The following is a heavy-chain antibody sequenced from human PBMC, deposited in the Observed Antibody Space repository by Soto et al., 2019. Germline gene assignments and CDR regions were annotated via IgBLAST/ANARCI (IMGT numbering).Heavy chain of an antibody. CDR1: GYTFTSYG. J-gene: IGHJ5*02. D-gene: IGHD6-19*01. CDR3: ARANERSGWYRFDP. CDR2: ISAYNGNT. V-gene: IGHV1-18*01. Sequence: ASVKVSCKASGYTFTSYGISWVRQAPGQGLEWMGWISAYNGNTNYAQKLQGRVTMTKDTSTRTAYMELRSLRSDDTAVYYCARANERSGWYRFDPWGQGTLVTVSS.